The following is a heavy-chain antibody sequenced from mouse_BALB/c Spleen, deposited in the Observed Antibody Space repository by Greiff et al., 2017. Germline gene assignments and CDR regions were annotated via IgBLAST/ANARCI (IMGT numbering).Heavy chain of an antibody. V-gene: IGHV1-15*01. D-gene: IGHD2-1*01. J-gene: IGHJ2*01. CDR1: GYTFTDYE. CDR2: IDPETGGT. CDR3: TRRDYGNYEGYYFDY. Sequence: VQLQQSGAELVRPGASVTLSCKASGYTFTDYEMHWVKQTPVHGLEWIGAIDPETGGTAYNQKFKGKATLTADKSSSTAYMELRSLTSEDSAVYYCTRRDYGNYEGYYFDYWGQGTTLTVSS.